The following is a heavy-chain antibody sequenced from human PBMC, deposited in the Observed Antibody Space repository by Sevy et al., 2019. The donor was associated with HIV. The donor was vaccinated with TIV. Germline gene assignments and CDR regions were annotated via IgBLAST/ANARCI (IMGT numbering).Heavy chain of an antibody. CDR1: GFTFGANW. V-gene: IGHV3-7*01. J-gene: IGHJ4*02. Sequence: GGSLRLSCAASGFTFGANWMNWVRQAPGKGLEWVANIKADGSDKHYVDSVEGRFTISRDNAKNLLFLQMNSLRVEDTAVYYCAHETFGRFESWGQRTLVTVSS. CDR2: IKADGSDK. CDR3: AHETFGRFES. D-gene: IGHD3-16*01.